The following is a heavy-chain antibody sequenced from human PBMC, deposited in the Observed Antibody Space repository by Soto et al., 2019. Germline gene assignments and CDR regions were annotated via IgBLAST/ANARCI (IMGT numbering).Heavy chain of an antibody. J-gene: IGHJ6*02. CDR3: ARGAYSGYYSVPYYYGMDV. V-gene: IGHV3-33*01. Sequence: PGGSLRLSCAASGLTFSNYGMHWVRQAPGKGLEWVAVIWYDGSNKYSADSVKGRFSISRDNSKNTLYLQMNSLRAEDTAVYYCARGAYSGYYSVPYYYGMDVWGQGTTVTVSS. CDR1: GLTFSNYG. CDR2: IWYDGSNK. D-gene: IGHD5-12*01.